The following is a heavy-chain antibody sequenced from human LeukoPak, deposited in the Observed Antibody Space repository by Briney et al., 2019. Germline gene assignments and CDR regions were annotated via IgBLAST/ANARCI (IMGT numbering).Heavy chain of an antibody. Sequence: PGGSLRLSCAASGFNFNNYGMNWVRQAPGTGLEWVSYISSSSSTIYYADSVKGRFTISRDNAKNSLYLQMNSLRAEDTAVYYCARFWPAALFDYWGQGTLVTVSS. CDR2: ISSSSSTI. V-gene: IGHV3-48*04. D-gene: IGHD3-3*01. CDR1: GFNFNNYG. CDR3: ARFWPAALFDY. J-gene: IGHJ4*02.